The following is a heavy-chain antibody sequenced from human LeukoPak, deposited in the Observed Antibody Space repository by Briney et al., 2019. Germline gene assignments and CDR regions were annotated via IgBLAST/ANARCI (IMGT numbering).Heavy chain of an antibody. D-gene: IGHD3-10*02. CDR1: GYTFTSYY. CDR3: ARHLANVRWGVNPRWFDP. CDR2: INPSGGST. V-gene: IGHV1-46*01. J-gene: IGHJ5*02. Sequence: GASVKVSCKASGYTFTSYYMHWVRQAPGQGLEWMGIINPSGGSTSYAQKFQGRVTMTRDMSTSTVYMELSSLRSEDTAVYYCARHLANVRWGVNPRWFDPWGQGTLVTVSS.